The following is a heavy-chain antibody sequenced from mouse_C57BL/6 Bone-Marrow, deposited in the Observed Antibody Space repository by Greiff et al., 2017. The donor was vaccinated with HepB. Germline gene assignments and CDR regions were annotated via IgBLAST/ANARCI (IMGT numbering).Heavy chain of an antibody. CDR1: GYTFTSYW. J-gene: IGHJ3*01. CDR2: IDPSDSYT. V-gene: IGHV1-59*01. CDR3: ARGGLTGTLFAY. Sequence: VQLQQSGAELVRPGTSVKLSCKASGYTFTSYWMHWVKQRPGQGLEWIGVIDPSDSYTNYNQKFKGKATLTVDTSSSTAYMQLSSLTSEDSAVYYCARGGLTGTLFAYWGQGTLVTVSA. D-gene: IGHD4-1*01.